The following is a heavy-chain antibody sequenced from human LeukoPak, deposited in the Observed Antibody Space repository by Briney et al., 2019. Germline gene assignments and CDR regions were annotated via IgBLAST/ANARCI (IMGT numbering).Heavy chain of an antibody. Sequence: ASVKVSCKASGYKFTNYGISWVRQAPGQGLEWMGWINTNTGNPTYAQGFTGRFVFSLDTSVSTAYLQISSLKAEDTAVYYCASGYSYGNFDYWGQGTLVTVSS. CDR2: INTNTGNP. CDR1: GYKFTNYG. D-gene: IGHD5-18*01. J-gene: IGHJ4*02. CDR3: ASGYSYGNFDY. V-gene: IGHV7-4-1*02.